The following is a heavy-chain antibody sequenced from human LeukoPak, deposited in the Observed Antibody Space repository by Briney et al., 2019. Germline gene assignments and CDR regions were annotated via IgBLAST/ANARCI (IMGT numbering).Heavy chain of an antibody. V-gene: IGHV1-2*02. J-gene: IGHJ3*02. D-gene: IGHD6-13*01. CDR3: AREGNSSPGAFDI. Sequence: GASVKVSCKASGYTFTGYYMHWVRQAPGQGLEWMGWINPNSGGTNYAQKFQGRVTMTRDTSISTAYMELSRLRSDDTAVYYCAREGNSSPGAFDIWGQGTMVTVSS. CDR2: INPNSGGT. CDR1: GYTFTGYY.